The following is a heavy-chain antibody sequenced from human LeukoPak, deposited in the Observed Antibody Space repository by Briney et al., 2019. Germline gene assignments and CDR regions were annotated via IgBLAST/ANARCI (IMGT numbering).Heavy chain of an antibody. Sequence: GGSLRLSCAASGFTFSSYSMNWVRQAPGKGLEWVSAISGSGGSTYYADSVKGRFTISRDNSKNTLYLQMNSLRAEDTAVYYCAKPGLDFWSGYYLDYYYGMDVWGQGTTVTVSS. J-gene: IGHJ6*02. D-gene: IGHD3-3*01. CDR2: ISGSGGST. CDR1: GFTFSSYS. CDR3: AKPGLDFWSGYYLDYYYGMDV. V-gene: IGHV3-23*01.